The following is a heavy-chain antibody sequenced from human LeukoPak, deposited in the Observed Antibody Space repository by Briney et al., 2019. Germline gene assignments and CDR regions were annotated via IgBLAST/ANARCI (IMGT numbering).Heavy chain of an antibody. CDR2: INHSGST. CDR3: ASLAVAGPIDY. V-gene: IGHV4-34*01. CDR1: GGSFSGYY. Sequence: SETLSLTCAVYGGSFSGYYWSWIRQPPGKGLEWIGEINHSGSTNYNPSLKSRVTISVDTSKNQFSLKLSSVTAADTAVYYCASLAVAGPIDYWGQGTLVTVSS. D-gene: IGHD6-19*01. J-gene: IGHJ4*02.